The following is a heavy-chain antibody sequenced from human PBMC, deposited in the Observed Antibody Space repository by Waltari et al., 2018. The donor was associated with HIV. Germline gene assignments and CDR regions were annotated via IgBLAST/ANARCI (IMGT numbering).Heavy chain of an antibody. D-gene: IGHD3-22*01. CDR1: GHTFTGYE. Sequence: QVQLVQSGAEVKKPGASVKVSCKASGHTFTGYEMPWVRQAPGQGLEWMGWINPNSGGTNYAQKFQGRVTMTRDTSITTAYMEVSRLRSDDTAVYYCARVPYYYDTSAYPDYWGQGTLVTVSS. V-gene: IGHV1-2*02. CDR3: ARVPYYYDTSAYPDY. J-gene: IGHJ4*02. CDR2: INPNSGGT.